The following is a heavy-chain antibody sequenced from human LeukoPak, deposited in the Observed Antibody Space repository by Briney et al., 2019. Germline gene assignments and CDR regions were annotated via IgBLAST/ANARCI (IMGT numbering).Heavy chain of an antibody. CDR2: ISGGGSGT. D-gene: IGHD3-3*01. J-gene: IGHJ4*02. CDR3: AKDSITIFGVVIGPNDY. CDR1: GFTFSSYA. V-gene: IGHV3-23*01. Sequence: GGSLRLSYAPSGFTFSSYAMSWVRQAPGKGLEWVAVISGGGSGTYYADSVRGRFTISRDNSKNTLYLQMNSLTAEDTAVYYCAKDSITIFGVVIGPNDYWGQGTLVTVSS.